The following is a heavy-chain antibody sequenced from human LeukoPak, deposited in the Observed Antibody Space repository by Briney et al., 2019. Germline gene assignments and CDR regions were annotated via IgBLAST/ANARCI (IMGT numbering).Heavy chain of an antibody. J-gene: IGHJ5*02. CDR2: INHSGST. Sequence: SSETLSLXCAVYGGSFSGYYWSWIRQPPGKGLEWIGEINHSGSTNYNPSLKSRVTISVDTSKNQFSLKLSSVTAADTAVYYCARLGPRYSSSTSCPNWFDPWGQGTLITVSS. D-gene: IGHD2-2*01. V-gene: IGHV4-34*01. CDR3: ARLGPRYSSSTSCPNWFDP. CDR1: GGSFSGYY.